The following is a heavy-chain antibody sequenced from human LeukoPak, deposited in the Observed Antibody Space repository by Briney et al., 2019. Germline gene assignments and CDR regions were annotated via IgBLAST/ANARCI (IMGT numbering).Heavy chain of an antibody. CDR3: ARQKSLGVAGTALAFDY. V-gene: IGHV1-69*13. Sequence: SVKVSCKASGGTFSSYAISWVRQAPGQGLEWMGGIIPIFGTANYAQKFQGRVTITADGSTSTAYMELSSLRSEDTAVYYCARQKSLGVAGTALAFDYWGQGTLVTVSS. D-gene: IGHD6-19*01. J-gene: IGHJ4*02. CDR1: GGTFSSYA. CDR2: IIPIFGTA.